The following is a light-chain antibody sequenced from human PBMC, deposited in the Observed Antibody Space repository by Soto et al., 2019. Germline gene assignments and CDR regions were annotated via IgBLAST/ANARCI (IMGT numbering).Light chain of an antibody. CDR2: GAS. V-gene: IGKV3-20*01. Sequence: EIVLTQSPGTLSLSPGERATLSCRASQSVSSSYLAWYQQKPGQAPRLLIYGASSRATGIPDRFSGSGYGTDLTLTISRLEPEDFALYYCQQYGSSPPTFGQGTKVAIK. CDR1: QSVSSSY. CDR3: QQYGSSPPT. J-gene: IGKJ1*01.